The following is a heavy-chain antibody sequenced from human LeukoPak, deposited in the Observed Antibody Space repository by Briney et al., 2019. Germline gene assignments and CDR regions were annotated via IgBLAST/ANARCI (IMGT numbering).Heavy chain of an antibody. CDR2: ISWNSGSI. D-gene: IGHD6-19*01. Sequence: GGSLRLSCAASGFTFDDYAMHWVRQAPGKGLEWVSGISWNSGSIGYADSVKGRFTISRDNAKNSLYLQMNSLRAEDMALYYCAKDLLAVAGFAFDIWGQGTMVTVSS. V-gene: IGHV3-9*03. J-gene: IGHJ3*02. CDR1: GFTFDDYA. CDR3: AKDLLAVAGFAFDI.